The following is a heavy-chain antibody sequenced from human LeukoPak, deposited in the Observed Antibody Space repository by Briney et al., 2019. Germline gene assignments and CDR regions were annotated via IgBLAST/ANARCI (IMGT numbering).Heavy chain of an antibody. CDR2: IKQDGSEK. CDR1: GFTFSSYS. CDR3: ARFCSGGSCYYAIDY. D-gene: IGHD2-15*01. Sequence: GGSLRLSCAASGFTFSSYSMNWVRQAPGKGLEWVANIKQDGSEKYYVDSVKGRFTISRDNAKNSLYLQMNSLRAEDTAVYYCARFCSGGSCYYAIDYWGQGTLVTVSS. V-gene: IGHV3-7*01. J-gene: IGHJ4*02.